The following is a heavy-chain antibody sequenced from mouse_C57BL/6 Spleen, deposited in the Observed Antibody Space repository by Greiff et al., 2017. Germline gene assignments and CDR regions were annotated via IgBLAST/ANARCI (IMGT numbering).Heavy chain of an antibody. D-gene: IGHD1-1*01. J-gene: IGHJ2*01. CDR2: IYPRDGST. CDR3: ARSKDYCSSLYFDY. V-gene: IGHV1-85*01. CDR1: GYTFTSYD. Sequence: QVQLQQSGPELVKPGASVKLSCKASGYTFTSYDINWVKQRPGQGLEWIGWIYPRDGSTKYNAKFKGKATLTVDTSSSTAYMELHSLTSEDSAVYFCARSKDYCSSLYFDYWGQGTTRTVSS.